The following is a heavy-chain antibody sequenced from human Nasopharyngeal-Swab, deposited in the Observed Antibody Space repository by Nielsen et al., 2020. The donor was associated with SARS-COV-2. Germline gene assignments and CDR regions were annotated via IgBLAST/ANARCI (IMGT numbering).Heavy chain of an antibody. CDR3: ARDPRLVTMVRGAYYYYYYGMDV. CDR1: GGSISSSNW. Sequence: TLSLTGAVSGGSISSSNWWSRVRQPPGKGLEWIGEIYHSGSTNYNPSLKSRVTISVDKSKNQFSLKLSSVTAADTAVYYCARDPRLVTMVRGAYYYYYYGMDVWGQGTTVTVSS. D-gene: IGHD3-10*01. V-gene: IGHV4-4*02. CDR2: IYHSGST. J-gene: IGHJ6*02.